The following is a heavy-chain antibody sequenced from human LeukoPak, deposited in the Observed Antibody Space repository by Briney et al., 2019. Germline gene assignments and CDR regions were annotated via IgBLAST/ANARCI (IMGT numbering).Heavy chain of an antibody. CDR2: TSSSGSTI. CDR1: GFTFSSYG. CDR3: ARLRYHDLDV. Sequence: GGSLRLSCAASGFTFSSYGMTWVRQAPGKGLEWVSYTSSSGSTINYSDSVKSRFTTSRDNAKNSLYLQMNSLRAEDTAVYYCARLRYHDLDVWGQGTTVTVSS. J-gene: IGHJ6*02. V-gene: IGHV3-48*04.